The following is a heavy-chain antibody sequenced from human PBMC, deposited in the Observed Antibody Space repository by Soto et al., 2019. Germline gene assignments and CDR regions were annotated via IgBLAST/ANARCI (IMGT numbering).Heavy chain of an antibody. CDR1: GFSLSTSGVG. V-gene: IGHV2-5*02. Sequence: QITLKESGPTLVKPTQTLTLTCTFSGFSLSTSGVGVGWIRQPPGEALERLALIYWDDDKRYSPSLKSRLTITKDTSKNQVVLTMTDMDPVDTATYFCAHRRNVELGPLRLFDYWGQGTHVTVSS. D-gene: IGHD2-15*01. CDR2: IYWDDDK. J-gene: IGHJ4*02. CDR3: AHRRNVELGPLRLFDY.